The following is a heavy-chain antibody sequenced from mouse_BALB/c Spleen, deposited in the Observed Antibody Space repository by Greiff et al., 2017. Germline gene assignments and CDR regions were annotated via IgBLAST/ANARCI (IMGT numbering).Heavy chain of an antibody. Sequence: EVQLQESGGGLVKPGGSLKLSCAASGFAFSSYDMSWVRQTPEKRLEWVAYISSGGGSTYYPDTVKGRFTISRDNAKNTLYLQMSSLKSEDTAMYYCARYDYDVFDYWGQGTTLTVSS. CDR1: GFAFSSYD. J-gene: IGHJ2*01. CDR2: ISSGGGST. CDR3: ARYDYDVFDY. D-gene: IGHD2-4*01. V-gene: IGHV5-12-1*01.